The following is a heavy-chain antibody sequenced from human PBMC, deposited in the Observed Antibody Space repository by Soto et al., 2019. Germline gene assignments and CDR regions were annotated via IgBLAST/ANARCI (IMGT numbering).Heavy chain of an antibody. CDR3: ARDRRRSSWFNFEY. CDR2: ISAYNGNT. J-gene: IGHJ4*02. Sequence: ASVKVSCKASGYTFTSYGISWVRQAPGQGLEWMGWISAYNGNTNYAQKLQGRVTMTTDTSTSTAYMELRSLRSDDTAVYYCARDRRRSSWFNFEYWGQGTLVTVSS. V-gene: IGHV1-18*01. CDR1: GYTFTSYG. D-gene: IGHD6-13*01.